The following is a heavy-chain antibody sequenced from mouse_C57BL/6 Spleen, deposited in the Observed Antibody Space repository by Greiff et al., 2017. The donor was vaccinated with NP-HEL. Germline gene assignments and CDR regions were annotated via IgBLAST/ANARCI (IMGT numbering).Heavy chain of an antibody. V-gene: IGHV1-54*01. CDR2: INPGSGGT. Sequence: QVQLQQSGAELVRPGTSVKVSCKASGYAFTNYLIEWVKQRPGKGLEWIGVINPGSGGTNYNEKFKGKATLTADKSSSTAYMQLSSLTSEDSAVYFCAIYFGNYGGNYWGQGTTLTVSS. CDR1: GYAFTNYL. J-gene: IGHJ2*01. CDR3: AIYFGNYGGNY. D-gene: IGHD2-1*01.